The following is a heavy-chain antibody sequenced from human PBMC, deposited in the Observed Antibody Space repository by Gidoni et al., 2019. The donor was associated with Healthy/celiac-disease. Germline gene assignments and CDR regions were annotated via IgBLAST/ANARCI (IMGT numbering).Heavy chain of an antibody. V-gene: IGHV4-38-2*02. CDR1: GHSISSGYY. D-gene: IGHD6-19*01. CDR3: ARDLSSSGWYEGN. CDR2: IYHSGST. J-gene: IGHJ4*02. Sequence: QVQLQESGPGLVKPSETLSLTCAVSGHSISSGYYWGWIRQPPGKGLEWIGSIYHSGSTYYNPSLKSRVTISVDTSKNQFSLKLSSVTAADTAVYYCARDLSSSGWYEGNWGQGTLVTVSS.